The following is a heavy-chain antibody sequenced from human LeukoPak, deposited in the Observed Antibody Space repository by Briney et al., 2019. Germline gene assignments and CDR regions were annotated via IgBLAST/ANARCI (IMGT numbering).Heavy chain of an antibody. CDR1: GFTFSSYE. CDR3: ARGRTLWFGELFYHP. J-gene: IGHJ5*02. V-gene: IGHV3-53*01. D-gene: IGHD3-10*01. CDR2: IYSDNT. Sequence: GGSLRLSCATSGFTFSSYEMNWVRQAPGKGLEWVSFIYSDNTHYSDSVKGRFTISRDNSKNTLYLQMNSLRAEDTAVYYCARGRTLWFGELFYHPWGQGTLVTVSS.